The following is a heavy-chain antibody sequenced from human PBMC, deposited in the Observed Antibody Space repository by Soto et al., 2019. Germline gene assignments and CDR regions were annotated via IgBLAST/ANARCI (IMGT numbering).Heavy chain of an antibody. CDR3: VRDPRFFAH. CDR1: GFSLGSHW. V-gene: IGHV3-7*01. Sequence: EVQLVESGGGLVQPGGSLRLSCAASGFSLGSHWMTWVRQAPGKGLEWVADISRTGNETHYVDSVEGRFTVSRDNARNSLYLEMNSLRVDDTAVYYGVRDPRFFAHWGQGTLVTVSS. CDR2: ISRTGNET. J-gene: IGHJ4*02.